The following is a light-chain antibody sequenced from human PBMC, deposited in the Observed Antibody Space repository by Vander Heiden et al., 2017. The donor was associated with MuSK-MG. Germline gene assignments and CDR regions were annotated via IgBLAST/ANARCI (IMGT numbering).Light chain of an antibody. J-gene: IGLJ2*01. CDR3: SSYAGSNNVV. CDR1: SSDIGGYYY. Sequence: QAALTQPPSASGSPGQSVTISCSGTSSDIGGYYYVSWYQQHPGTAPKLLISEVSKRPSGVPDRFSGSKSGNTASLTVSGLQAEDEADYYCSSYAGSNNVVFGGGTKLTVL. CDR2: EVS. V-gene: IGLV2-8*01.